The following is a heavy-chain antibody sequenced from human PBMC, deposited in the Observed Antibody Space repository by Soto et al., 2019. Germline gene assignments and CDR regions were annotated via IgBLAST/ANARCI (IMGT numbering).Heavy chain of an antibody. D-gene: IGHD6-6*01. CDR3: VRRGAARRDHYYGMDV. Sequence: GESLKISCKGSGYSFTSYWIGWVRQMPGKGLEWMGIIYPGDSDTRYSPSFQGQVTISADKSISTAYLQWSSLKASDTAMYYCVRRGAARRDHYYGMDVWGQGTTVTVSS. V-gene: IGHV5-51*01. CDR2: IYPGDSDT. J-gene: IGHJ6*02. CDR1: GYSFTSYW.